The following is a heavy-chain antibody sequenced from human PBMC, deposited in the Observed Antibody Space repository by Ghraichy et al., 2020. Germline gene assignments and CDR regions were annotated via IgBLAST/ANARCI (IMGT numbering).Heavy chain of an antibody. D-gene: IGHD4-11*01. J-gene: IGHJ6*02. Sequence: SQTLSLTCTVSGGSVSSGSYYWSWIRQPPGKGLEWIGYIYYSGSTNYNPSLKSRVTISVDTSKNQFSLKLSSVTAADTAVYYCARDCHDYSFCGMDVWGQGTTVTVSS. CDR3: ARDCHDYSFCGMDV. CDR1: GGSVSSGSYY. V-gene: IGHV4-61*01. CDR2: IYYSGST.